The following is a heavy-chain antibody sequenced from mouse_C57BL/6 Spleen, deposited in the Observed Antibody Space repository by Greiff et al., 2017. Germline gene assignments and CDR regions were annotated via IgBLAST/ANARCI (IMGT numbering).Heavy chain of an antibody. CDR3: ARQRGYYGNYEGYFDV. D-gene: IGHD2-1*01. V-gene: IGHV1-82*01. CDR2: IYTGDGDT. Sequence: QVQLQQSGPELVKPGASVKISCKASGYAFSSSWMNWVKQRPGKGLEWIGRIYTGDGDTNYNGKFKGKATLTADKSSSTAYMQLSSLTSEDSAVYFCARQRGYYGNYEGYFDVWGTGTTVTVSS. J-gene: IGHJ1*03. CDR1: GYAFSSSW.